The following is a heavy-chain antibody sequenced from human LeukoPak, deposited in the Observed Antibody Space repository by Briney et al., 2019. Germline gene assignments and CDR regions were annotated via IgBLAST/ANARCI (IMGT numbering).Heavy chain of an antibody. CDR2: IYTSGST. Sequence: SETLSLTCTVSGGSISSYYWSWIRQPAGKGLEWIGRIYTSGSTNYNPSLKSRVTMSVDTSKNQFSLKLSSVIAADTAVYYCARGTYYDFWSGYYTGMGDFDYWGQGTLVTVSS. D-gene: IGHD3-3*01. CDR1: GGSISSYY. V-gene: IGHV4-4*07. CDR3: ARGTYYDFWSGYYTGMGDFDY. J-gene: IGHJ4*02.